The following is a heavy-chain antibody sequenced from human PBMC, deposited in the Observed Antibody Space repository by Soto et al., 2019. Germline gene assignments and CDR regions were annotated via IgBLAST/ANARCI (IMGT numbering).Heavy chain of an antibody. V-gene: IGHV1-3*01. CDR1: GMTFTTYA. J-gene: IGHJ5*02. Sequence: ASVKVSCKASGMTFTTYAMHWVRQAPGQGLEWMGWINAGNGNTRYSQKFQGRVTLTSDTSASTAYMDLSSLASEDTAIYYCARAISGYVTWGQGSLVTVS. CDR2: INAGNGNT. CDR3: ARAISGYVT. D-gene: IGHD3-22*01.